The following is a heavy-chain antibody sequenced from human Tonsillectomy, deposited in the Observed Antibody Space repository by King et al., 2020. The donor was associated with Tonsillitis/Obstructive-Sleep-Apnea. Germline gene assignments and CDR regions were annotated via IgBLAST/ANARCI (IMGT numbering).Heavy chain of an antibody. CDR3: AREGITMVQGVYYYYYYMDV. CDR1: GFTFDDYG. CDR2: INWNGGST. V-gene: IGHV3-20*04. J-gene: IGHJ6*03. Sequence: VQLVESGGGVVRPGGSLRLSCAASGFTFDDYGMSWVRHAPGKGLEWVSGINWNGGSTGYADSVKGRFTISRDNAKNSLYLQMNSLRAEDTALYYCAREGITMVQGVYYYYYYMDVWGKGTTVTVSS. D-gene: IGHD3-10*01.